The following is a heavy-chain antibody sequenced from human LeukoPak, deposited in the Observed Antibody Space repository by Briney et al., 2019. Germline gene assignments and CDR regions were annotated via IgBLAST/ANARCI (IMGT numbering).Heavy chain of an antibody. J-gene: IGHJ5*02. V-gene: IGHV1-8*01. D-gene: IGHD3-9*01. Sequence: ASVKVSCKAAGYTFTSYDINWVRQATGQGLEWMGWMNPNSGNTGYAQKFQGRVTMPRNTSISTAYMELSSLRSEDTAVYYCARRSFDWLLSGWFDPWGQGTLVTVSS. CDR1: GYTFTSYD. CDR2: MNPNSGNT. CDR3: ARRSFDWLLSGWFDP.